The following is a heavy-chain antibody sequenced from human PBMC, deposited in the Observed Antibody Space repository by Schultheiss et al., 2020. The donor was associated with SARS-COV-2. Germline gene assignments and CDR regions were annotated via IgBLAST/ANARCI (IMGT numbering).Heavy chain of an antibody. Sequence: GGSLRLSCAASGFTFSSYWMSWVRQAPGKGLEWVANIKQDGSEKYYVDSVKGRFTISRDNAKNSLYLQMNSLRAEDTAVYYCARLIVVVITESYAFDIWGQGTMVTVSS. CDR2: IKQDGSEK. V-gene: IGHV3-7*01. J-gene: IGHJ3*02. D-gene: IGHD3-22*01. CDR3: ARLIVVVITESYAFDI. CDR1: GFTFSSYW.